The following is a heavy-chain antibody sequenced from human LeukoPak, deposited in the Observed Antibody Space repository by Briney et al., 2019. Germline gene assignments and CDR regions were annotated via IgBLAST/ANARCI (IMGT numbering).Heavy chain of an antibody. J-gene: IGHJ4*02. Sequence: GGSLRLSCAASGFTFDEYCMSWVRHAPGKGLGWVSGINWNGGSQQYAHSVKGRYTISRDNAKNALYLQMNSLSAEDTALYHCAREGSSWPHYYFDYWGQGTLVTVSS. CDR2: INWNGGSQ. V-gene: IGHV3-20*01. CDR1: GFTFDEYC. D-gene: IGHD6-13*01. CDR3: AREGSSWPHYYFDY.